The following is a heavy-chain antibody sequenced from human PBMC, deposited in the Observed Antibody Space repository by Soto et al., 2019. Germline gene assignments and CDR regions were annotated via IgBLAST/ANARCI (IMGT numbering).Heavy chain of an antibody. D-gene: IGHD7-27*01. CDR2: IYYSGST. Sequence: PSETLSLTCTVSGGSVSSGSYYWSWIRQPPGKGLEWIGYIYYSGSTNYNPSLKSRVTISVDTSKNQFSLKLSSVTAADTAVYYCARCRGTGELDYWGQGTLVTVSS. V-gene: IGHV4-61*01. J-gene: IGHJ4*02. CDR3: ARCRGTGELDY. CDR1: GGSVSSGSYY.